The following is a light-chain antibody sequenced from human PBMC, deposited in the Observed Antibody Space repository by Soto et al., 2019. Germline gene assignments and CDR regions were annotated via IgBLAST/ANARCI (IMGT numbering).Light chain of an antibody. Sequence: DLQMTQSPSTLSASVGDRVTITCRASQSISDLLAWYQQKPGKAPKLLIYKASSLKSGVPSRFSGSGSGTEYTLTISSLQLDDFASYYCQQYNGYWTFGQGTKVEIK. CDR1: QSISDL. V-gene: IGKV1-5*03. CDR2: KAS. J-gene: IGKJ1*01. CDR3: QQYNGYWT.